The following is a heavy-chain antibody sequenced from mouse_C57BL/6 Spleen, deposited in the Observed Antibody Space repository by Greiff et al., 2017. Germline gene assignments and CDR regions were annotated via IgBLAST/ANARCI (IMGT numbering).Heavy chain of an antibody. CDR2: INPNNGGT. CDR1: GYTFTDYN. CDR3: ARGVTTGYYYAMDY. D-gene: IGHD2-2*01. Sequence: EVKLMESGPELVKPGASVKIPCKASGYTFTDYNMDWVKQSHGKSLEWIGDINPNNGGTIYNQKFKGKATLTVDKSSSTAYMELRSLTSEDTAVYYCARGVTTGYYYAMDYWGQGTSVTVSS. V-gene: IGHV1-18*01. J-gene: IGHJ4*01.